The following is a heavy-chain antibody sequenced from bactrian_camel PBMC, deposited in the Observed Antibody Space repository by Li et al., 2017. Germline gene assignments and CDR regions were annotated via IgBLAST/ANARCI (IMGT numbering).Heavy chain of an antibody. D-gene: IGHD1*01. CDR1: GDARHDFC. J-gene: IGHJ4*01. Sequence: VQLVESGGGSVHPGGSLNLSCVVFGDARHDFCMGWFRQAPGKEREGVVVLDDVGRINYADSVKGRFTISKDNAKNTIYLEMNSLKPEDAAVYYCAAGPPSLIYLGGGDLWQSAITTGAKGPRSPSP. V-gene: IGHV3S53*01. CDR3: AAGPPSLIYLGGGDLWQSAITT. CDR2: LDDVGRI.